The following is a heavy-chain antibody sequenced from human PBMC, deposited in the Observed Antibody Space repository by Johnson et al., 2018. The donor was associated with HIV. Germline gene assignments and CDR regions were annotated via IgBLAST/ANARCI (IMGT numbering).Heavy chain of an antibody. V-gene: IGHV3-20*04. Sequence: VQLVESGGGVVRPGGSLRLSCAASGFTFDDYGMSWVRQAPGKGLEWVSGINWNGGSTGYVDSVKGRFTISRDNAKNSLYLQLNSLRAEDTAVYYCARSYRSGSYHGGGWKAFDIWGQGTMVTVSS. CDR2: INWNGGST. D-gene: IGHD1-26*01. CDR1: GFTFDDYG. CDR3: ARSYRSGSYHGGGWKAFDI. J-gene: IGHJ3*02.